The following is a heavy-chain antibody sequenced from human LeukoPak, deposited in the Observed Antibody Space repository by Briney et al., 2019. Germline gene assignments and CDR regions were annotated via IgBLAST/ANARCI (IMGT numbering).Heavy chain of an antibody. V-gene: IGHV1-69*01. CDR2: GTA. D-gene: IGHD2-2*02. CDR3: ARGGESCSSTSCYTAQGFDY. J-gene: IGHJ4*02. Sequence: GTANYAQKFQGRVTITADESTSTAYMELSSLRSEDTAVYYCARGGESCSSTSCYTAQGFDYWGQGTLVTVSS.